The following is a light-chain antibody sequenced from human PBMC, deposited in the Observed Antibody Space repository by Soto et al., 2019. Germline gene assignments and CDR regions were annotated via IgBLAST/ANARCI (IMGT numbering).Light chain of an antibody. Sequence: QSALTQPASVSGSPGQSITISCTGTSSDVGGYKYVSWYQQHPGKAPKLMIYEVSNRPSGVSNRFSGSKSGNTASLTISGLQAGDEADYYCSSYTSSSTVIFGGGTKLTVL. CDR2: EVS. CDR3: SSYTSSSTVI. V-gene: IGLV2-14*01. CDR1: SSDVGGYKY. J-gene: IGLJ2*01.